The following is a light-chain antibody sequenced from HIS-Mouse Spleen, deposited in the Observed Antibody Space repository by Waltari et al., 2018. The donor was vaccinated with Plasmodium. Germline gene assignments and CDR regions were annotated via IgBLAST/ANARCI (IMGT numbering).Light chain of an antibody. CDR2: KDS. Sequence: SYELTQPPSVSVSPGQTARLTCSGDALPKQYAYWYQQKPGQAPVLVIYKDSERPSGIPERFSGSSAGTTVTLTISGVQAEDEADYYCQSADSSGTYVVFGGGTK. CDR3: QSADSSGTYVV. J-gene: IGLJ2*01. CDR1: ALPKQY. V-gene: IGLV3-25*03.